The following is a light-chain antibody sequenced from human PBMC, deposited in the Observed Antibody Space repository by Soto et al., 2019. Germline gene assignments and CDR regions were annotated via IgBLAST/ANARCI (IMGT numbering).Light chain of an antibody. CDR1: QNVDSNY. Sequence: VLTHSPGTLSLAPGARAPLSFSCRQNVDSNYLAWYPPKPGQAPRIIIFAASGRATGIPDRFSGSGSGTDFTLTISRLEPEEFAMYYCQKYGSFYWTFGQGTKV. V-gene: IGKV3-20*01. CDR2: AAS. J-gene: IGKJ1*01. CDR3: QKYGSFYWT.